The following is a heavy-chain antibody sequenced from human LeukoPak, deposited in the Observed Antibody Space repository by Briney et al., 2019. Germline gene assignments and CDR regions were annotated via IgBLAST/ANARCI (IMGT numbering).Heavy chain of an antibody. CDR1: GGSFSGYY. CDR2: INHSGST. V-gene: IGHV4-34*01. J-gene: IGHJ4*02. CDR3: ARVSSWAADY. Sequence: SETLSLTCAVYGGSFSGYYWSWIRQPPGKGLEWIGEINHSGSTNYNPSLKSRVTISVDTSKNQLSLKLSSVTAADTAVYYCARVSSWAADYWGQGTLVTVSS. D-gene: IGHD6-13*01.